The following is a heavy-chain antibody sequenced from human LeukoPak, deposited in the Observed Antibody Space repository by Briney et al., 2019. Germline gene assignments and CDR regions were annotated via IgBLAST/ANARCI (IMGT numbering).Heavy chain of an antibody. V-gene: IGHV3-66*01. D-gene: IGHD2-2*01. CDR3: ARGAPGIVVVPAAIITYYYYGMDV. J-gene: IGHJ6*02. CDR2: IYSGGST. CDR1: GFTFSTYA. Sequence: GGSLRLSCAASGFTFSTYAMNWVRQAPGKGLEWVSVIYSGGSTYYADSVKGRFTISRDNSKNTLYLQMNSLRAEDTAVYYCARGAPGIVVVPAAIITYYYYGMDVWGQGTTVTVSS.